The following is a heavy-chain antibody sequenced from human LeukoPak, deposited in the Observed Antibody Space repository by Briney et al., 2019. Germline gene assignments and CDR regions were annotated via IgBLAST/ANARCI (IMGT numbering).Heavy chain of an antibody. V-gene: IGHV3-7*01. CDR3: ARDAWIQLWLPHTY. Sequence: GGSLRLSCAASGFTFSSYWMSWVRQAPGKGLEWVANIKQDGREKYYVDSVKGRFTISRDNAKNSLYLQMNSLRAEDTAVYYCARDAWIQLWLPHTYWGQGTLVTVSS. CDR2: IKQDGREK. D-gene: IGHD5-18*01. J-gene: IGHJ4*02. CDR1: GFTFSSYW.